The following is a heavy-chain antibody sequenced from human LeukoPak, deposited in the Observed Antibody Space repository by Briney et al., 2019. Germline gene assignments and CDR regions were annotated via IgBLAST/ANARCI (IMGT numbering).Heavy chain of an antibody. D-gene: IGHD1-1*01. CDR2: ISSSSSTI. CDR1: GFTFSSYS. J-gene: IGHJ4*02. Sequence: PGGSLRLSCAASGFTFSSYSMNWVRQAPGKGLEWVSYISSSSSTIYYADSVKGRFTVSRDNSKNTVYLQMNSLLAEDSAIYYCAKVPHLNWHDVPDYWGQGTLVTVSS. V-gene: IGHV3-48*01. CDR3: AKVPHLNWHDVPDY.